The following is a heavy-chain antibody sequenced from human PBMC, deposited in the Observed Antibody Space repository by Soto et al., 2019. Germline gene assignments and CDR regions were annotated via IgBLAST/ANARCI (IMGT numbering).Heavy chain of an antibody. CDR2: ITDTGVTT. V-gene: IGHV3-23*01. J-gene: IGHJ4*02. CDR1: GFTFYTYA. D-gene: IGHD2-15*01. Sequence: GGSLRLSCTASGFTFYTYAMTWVRQAPGKGLEWVSSITDTGVTTYYADSVKGRFTISRDNSKNTLYLQMNSLRTDDSAVYYCEKDKPVVMFLFDSWGRGTLVTVSS. CDR3: EKDKPVVMFLFDS.